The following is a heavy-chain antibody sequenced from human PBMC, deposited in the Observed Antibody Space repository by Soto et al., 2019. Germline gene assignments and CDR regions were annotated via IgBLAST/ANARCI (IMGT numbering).Heavy chain of an antibody. CDR3: ARVCSGWYRGPHCVWFDP. J-gene: IGHJ5*02. CDR2: IYPGDSDT. V-gene: IGHV5-51*01. Sequence: PGESLKISCKGSGYSFTSYWIGWVRQMPGKGLEWMGIIYPGDSDTRYSPSFQGQVTISADKSISTAYLQWSSLKASDTAMYYCARVCSGWYRGPHCVWFDPWGQGTLVTVSS. D-gene: IGHD6-19*01. CDR1: GYSFTSYW.